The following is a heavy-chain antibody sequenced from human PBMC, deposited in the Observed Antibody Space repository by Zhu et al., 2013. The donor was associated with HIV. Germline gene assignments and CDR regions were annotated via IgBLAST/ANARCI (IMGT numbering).Heavy chain of an antibody. CDR2: IRMKANGGTT. D-gene: IGHD1-26*01. CDR3: TRDDEMGATLLNGAFDI. CDR1: GFTFGDYA. J-gene: IGHJ3*02. V-gene: IGHV3-49*03. Sequence: VQLVESGGGLVQPGRSLRLSCTASGFTFGDYAMSWFRQAPGKGLEWVGFIRMKANGGTTEYASSVRGRFTISRDDSEAIAYLQMNSLKIEDTAVYYCTRDDEMGATLLNGAFDIWGQGTMVTVSS.